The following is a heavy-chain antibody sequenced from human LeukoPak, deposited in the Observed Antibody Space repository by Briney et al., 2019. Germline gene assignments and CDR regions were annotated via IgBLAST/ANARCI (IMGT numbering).Heavy chain of an antibody. J-gene: IGHJ4*02. CDR3: VPKGNEGY. Sequence: GSLRLSCSASGFISSSYAMHWVRQAPGKGLEYVSAISPNGGTTYYADSVKGRFSISRDNSKNVLYLQMSSLRPEDTAVYYCVPKGNEGYWGQGTLVTVSS. CDR1: GFISSSYA. CDR2: ISPNGGTT. D-gene: IGHD1-1*01. V-gene: IGHV3-64D*06.